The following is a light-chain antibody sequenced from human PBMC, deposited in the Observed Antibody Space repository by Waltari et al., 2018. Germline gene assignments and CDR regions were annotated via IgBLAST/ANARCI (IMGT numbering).Light chain of an antibody. CDR1: ISDIGAYNH. J-gene: IGLJ2*01. V-gene: IGLV2-14*03. CDR3: SSFTTSSSWI. Sequence: QSALTQPASVSGSPGQSITIYCTGTISDIGAYNHVSWYQQYPDQAPKLLIFDVSDWPPGVFDRFSGSKSGNTASLTISGLQAEDEADYYCSSFTTSSSWIFGGGTKLTVL. CDR2: DVS.